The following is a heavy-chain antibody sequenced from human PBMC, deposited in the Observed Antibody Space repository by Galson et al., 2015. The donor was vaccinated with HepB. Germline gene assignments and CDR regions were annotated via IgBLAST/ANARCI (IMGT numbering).Heavy chain of an antibody. CDR1: GFTFSSYS. D-gene: IGHD2-15*01. V-gene: IGHV3-21*01. Sequence: SLRLSCAASGFTFSSYSMNWVRQAPGKGLEWVSSISSSSSYIYYADSVKGRFTISRDNAKNSLYLQMNSLRAEDTAVYYCASREDCSGGSCYGENWFDPWGQGTLVTVSS. CDR2: ISSSSSYI. J-gene: IGHJ5*02. CDR3: ASREDCSGGSCYGENWFDP.